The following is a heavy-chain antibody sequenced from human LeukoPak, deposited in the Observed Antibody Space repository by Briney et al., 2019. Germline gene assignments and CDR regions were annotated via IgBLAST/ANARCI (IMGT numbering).Heavy chain of an antibody. D-gene: IGHD3-3*01. CDR3: ARMDVLRFLEWSNWFDP. CDR1: GYTFTGYY. CDR2: INPNSGGT. J-gene: IGHJ5*02. Sequence: ASVKVSCKASGYTFTGYYMHWVRQAPGQGLEWMGWINPNSGGTNYAQKFQGRVTMTRDTSISTAYMELSRLRSDDTAVYYCARMDVLRFLEWSNWFDPWGQGTLVTVSS. V-gene: IGHV1-2*02.